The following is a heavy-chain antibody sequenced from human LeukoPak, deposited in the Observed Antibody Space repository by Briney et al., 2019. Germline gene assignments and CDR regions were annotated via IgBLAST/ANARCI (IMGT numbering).Heavy chain of an antibody. J-gene: IGHJ4*02. CDR1: GFTFSSSA. Sequence: GGSLRLSCAASGFTFSSSAMSWVRQAPGKGLEWVPSISGSGSGGSTYYADSVKGRFTISRDNSKNTLYLQMNSLRAEDTVVYYCARGPSGYHNTGGQGTLVTVSS. CDR3: ARGPSGYHNT. CDR2: ISGSGSGGST. V-gene: IGHV3-23*01. D-gene: IGHD5-12*01.